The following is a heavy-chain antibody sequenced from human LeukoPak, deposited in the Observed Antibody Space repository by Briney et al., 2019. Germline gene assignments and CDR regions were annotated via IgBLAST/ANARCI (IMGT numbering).Heavy chain of an antibody. J-gene: IGHJ4*02. CDR1: GNSVRSSSFY. CDR2: IYYSGSA. Sequence: SETLSLTCTVSGNSVRSSSFYWGWIRQPPGKGLEWIGSIYYSGSAYYNPSLKSRVTISGDASRNQFSLRLSSVTAADTAAYYCVSTLRFLPYRRFDYWGQGTLVTVSS. V-gene: IGHV4-39*01. D-gene: IGHD3-3*01. CDR3: VSTLRFLPYRRFDY.